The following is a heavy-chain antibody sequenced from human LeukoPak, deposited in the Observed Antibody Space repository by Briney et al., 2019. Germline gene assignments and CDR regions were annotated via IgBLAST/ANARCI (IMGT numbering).Heavy chain of an antibody. Sequence: GGSLRLSCAVSGFTFSNAWMNWVSQVPGRGLEWHGRVKTTAEGGIKDYAEPVRGRFTISRDDSKNTVFLHMNSLKIEDTALYYCTAGLGKTDDDSWGQGTLVTVSS. CDR1: GFTFSNAW. V-gene: IGHV3-15*05. CDR2: VKTTAEGGIK. D-gene: IGHD7-27*01. CDR3: TAGLGKTDDDS. J-gene: IGHJ5*01.